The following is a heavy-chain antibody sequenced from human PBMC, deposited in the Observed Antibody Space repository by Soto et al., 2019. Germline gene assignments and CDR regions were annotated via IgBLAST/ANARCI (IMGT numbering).Heavy chain of an antibody. CDR2: ISAYNGNT. V-gene: IGHV1-18*04. Sequence: ASVKVSCKASGYTFTSYGISWVRQAPGQGLEWMGWISAYNGNTNYAQKLQGRVTMTTDTSTSTAYMELRSLRSDDTAVYYCAREGRGYSYGPLIYYYYGMDVWGQGTTVTVSS. CDR1: GYTFTSYG. CDR3: AREGRGYSYGPLIYYYYGMDV. D-gene: IGHD5-18*01. J-gene: IGHJ6*02.